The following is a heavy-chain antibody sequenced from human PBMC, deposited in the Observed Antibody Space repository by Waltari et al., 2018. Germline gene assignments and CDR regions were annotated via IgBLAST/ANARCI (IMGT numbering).Heavy chain of an antibody. D-gene: IGHD3-3*01. V-gene: IGHV1-24*01. Sequence: QVQLIQSGAEVKKPGASLRVSGKVSGTTLTELSMHWVRQAPGKGLEWMAGFDPGDGDRLYARAFQGRITMTEDTPADTAYLELSSLRSNDTAIYFCATGLITISGVTNDFWGQGTLVTVSS. CDR3: ATGLITISGVTNDF. CDR2: FDPGDGDR. J-gene: IGHJ4*02. CDR1: GTTLTELS.